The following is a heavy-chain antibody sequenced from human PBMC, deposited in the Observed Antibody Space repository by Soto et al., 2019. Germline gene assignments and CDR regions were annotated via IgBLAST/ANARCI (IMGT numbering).Heavy chain of an antibody. V-gene: IGHV1-69*12. Sequence: QVQLVQSGAEVMKPGSSVKVSCKASGDTFSSYAFSGVRQAPGQGLEWMGGIMPIFRTPDYAQKFQGRVTITADESTSTAYPELSGLRSEDTAVYYCARDKDRLQLGGNYYYIMDVWGQGTTVTVSS. D-gene: IGHD5-12*01. J-gene: IGHJ6*02. CDR3: ARDKDRLQLGGNYYYIMDV. CDR1: GDTFSSYA. CDR2: IMPIFRTP.